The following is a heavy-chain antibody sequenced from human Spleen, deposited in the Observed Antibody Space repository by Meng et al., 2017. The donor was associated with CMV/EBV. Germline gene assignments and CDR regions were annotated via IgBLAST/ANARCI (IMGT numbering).Heavy chain of an antibody. CDR3: ARNGYYSLDY. D-gene: IGHD3-22*01. CDR2: KHDGGTT. Sequence: LTCPFSGGSFSVSNGGSWVRPPPVKGLGWIGEKHDGGTTTYNPSLRSRVTISLDESKNEFSLKLTSVTAADTAVYYCARNGYYSLDYWSQGTLVTVSS. J-gene: IGHJ4*02. CDR1: GGSFSVSNG. V-gene: IGHV4-4*02.